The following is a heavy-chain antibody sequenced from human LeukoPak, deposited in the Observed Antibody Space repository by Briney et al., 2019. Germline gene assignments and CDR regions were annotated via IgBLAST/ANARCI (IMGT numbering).Heavy chain of an antibody. CDR2: INPNTGGT. V-gene: IGHV1-2*02. J-gene: IGHJ5*02. Sequence: GASLKVSCKTSGYSFTHYYMHWVRQAPGQGLEWMGWINPNTGGTSSAQKFQGRDTMTRDTSITTAYMEVSWLTSDDTAIYYCARADRLDGGPYLIGPWGQGTLVTVSS. CDR3: ARADRLDGGPYLIGP. D-gene: IGHD2-21*01. CDR1: GYSFTHYY.